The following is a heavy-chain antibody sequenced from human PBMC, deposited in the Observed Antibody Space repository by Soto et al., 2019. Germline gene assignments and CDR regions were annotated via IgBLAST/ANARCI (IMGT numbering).Heavy chain of an antibody. CDR2: ISSDGGDK. D-gene: IGHD3-22*01. CDR1: GIAFGSYG. J-gene: IGHJ4*02. V-gene: IGHV3-30*18. CDR3: AKDAYYGSSGYYYYFDY. Sequence: LRLSCAASGIAFGSYGMHWVRQAPGKGLEWVAVISSDGGDKDYVDSVKGRFTISRDNIKNTLYLQMNSLRAEDTAVYYCAKDAYYGSSGYYYYFDYWGQGTLVTVSS.